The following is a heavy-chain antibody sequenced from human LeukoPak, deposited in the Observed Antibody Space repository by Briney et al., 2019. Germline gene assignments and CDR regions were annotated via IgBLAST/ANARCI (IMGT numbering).Heavy chain of an antibody. J-gene: IGHJ6*03. V-gene: IGHV4-39*01. Sequence: ASETLSLTCTVSGGSITSSSYYWGWIRQPPGKGLEWIGSIYYSGSTYYNPSLKSRVTISVDTSNNEFSLKLRSVTAADTAVYYCAGVPTPYYYYYMDVWGKGTTVTVSS. CDR2: IYYSGST. CDR1: GGSITSSSYY. D-gene: IGHD2-2*01. CDR3: AGVPTPYYYYYMDV.